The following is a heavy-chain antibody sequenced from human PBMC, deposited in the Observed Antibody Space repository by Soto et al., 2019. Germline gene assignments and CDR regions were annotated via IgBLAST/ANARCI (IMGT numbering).Heavy chain of an antibody. CDR2: IYPGDSDT. CDR3: ASGSGPPLGYCSGGSCYSPYDAFDI. Sequence: PGESLKISCKGSGYSFTSYWIGWVRQMPGKGLEWMGIIYPGDSDTRYSPSFQGQVTISADKSISTAYLQWSSLKASDTAMYYCASGSGPPLGYCSGGSCYSPYDAFDIWGQGTMVTVSS. D-gene: IGHD2-15*01. V-gene: IGHV5-51*01. CDR1: GYSFTSYW. J-gene: IGHJ3*02.